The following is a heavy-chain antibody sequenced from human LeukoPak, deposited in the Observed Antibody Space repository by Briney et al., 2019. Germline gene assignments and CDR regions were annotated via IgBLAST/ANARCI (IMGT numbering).Heavy chain of an antibody. CDR3: ARMGRDGSY. J-gene: IGHJ4*02. CDR2: IIPIFDIA. V-gene: IGHV1-69*04. D-gene: IGHD5-24*01. Sequence: ASVKVSCKASGGTLSSYAISWVRQAPGQGLEWMGRIIPIFDIANYAQKFQGRVTTTADKSTNTVYMGLSRLRSEDTAMYYCARMGRDGSYWGQGTLVTVS. CDR1: GGTLSSYA.